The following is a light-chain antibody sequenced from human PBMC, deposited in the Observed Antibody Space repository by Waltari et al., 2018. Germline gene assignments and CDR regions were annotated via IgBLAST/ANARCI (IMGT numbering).Light chain of an antibody. J-gene: IGKJ1*01. CDR1: QSVLYSSNNKNY. CDR2: WAS. Sequence: DIVMTQAPDSLAGSRGERATINCKTSQSVLYSSNNKNYLAWYHQKPGQPPKLLIYWASTRESGVPDRFSGRGSGTDFTLTISSLQAEDVAVYYCQQYYSTLTWTFGQGTKVEIK. V-gene: IGKV4-1*01. CDR3: QQYYSTLTWT.